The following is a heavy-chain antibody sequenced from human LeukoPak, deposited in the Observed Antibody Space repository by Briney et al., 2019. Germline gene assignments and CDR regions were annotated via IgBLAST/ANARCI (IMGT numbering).Heavy chain of an antibody. CDR3: AKEYGGWAPGTAFDI. V-gene: IGHV3-23*01. CDR1: GVTFSSYA. D-gene: IGHD4-23*01. J-gene: IGHJ3*02. CDR2: ISGSGLST. Sequence: PGGSLRLSCAASGVTFSSYAMTWVRQAPGKGLEWVSAISGSGLSTYYPDSMKGRFTISRDNSENTLYLQINSLRAEDTAVYYCAKEYGGWAPGTAFDIWGQGTVVTVSS.